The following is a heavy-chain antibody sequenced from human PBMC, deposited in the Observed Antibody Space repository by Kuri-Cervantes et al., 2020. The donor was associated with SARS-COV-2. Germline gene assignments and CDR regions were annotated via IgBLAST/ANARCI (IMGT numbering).Heavy chain of an antibody. D-gene: IGHD1-1*01. CDR3: VRDGDHWNFDY. CDR2: ISASGGST. Sequence: GESLKIPCAASAFTYSRYAMSWVRQAPGKGLEWVSSISASGGSTYYADSVTGRFTISRDNAKNMLFLQMNSLRAEDTAVYYCVRDGDHWNFDYWGQGTLVTVSS. V-gene: IGHV3-23*01. CDR1: AFTYSRYA. J-gene: IGHJ4*02.